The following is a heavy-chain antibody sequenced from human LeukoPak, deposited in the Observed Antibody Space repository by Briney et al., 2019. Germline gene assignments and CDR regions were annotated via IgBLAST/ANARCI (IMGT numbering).Heavy chain of an antibody. D-gene: IGHD3-22*01. CDR3: ARLLINDSSGYFPDYAFDI. CDR1: GGSISSGGYS. V-gene: IGHV4-30-2*01. J-gene: IGHJ3*02. Sequence: SQTLSLTCAVSGGSISSGGYSWSWIRQPPGKGLEWIGYIYHSGSTYYNPSLNSRVTISVDRSKNQFSLKLSSVTAADTAVYYCARLLINDSSGYFPDYAFDIWGQGTMVTVSS. CDR2: IYHSGST.